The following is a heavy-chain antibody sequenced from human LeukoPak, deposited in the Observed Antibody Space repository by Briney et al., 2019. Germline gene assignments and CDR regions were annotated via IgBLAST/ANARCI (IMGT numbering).Heavy chain of an antibody. Sequence: PGGSLRLSCAASGFNFNTYRMNWVRQAPGKGLEWIAYIHSDSDTIYYADSVKGRFTISRDNSKNTLYLQMNSLRAEDTAVYYCARPRREDYDSSGCLDYWGQGTLVTVSS. CDR3: ARPRREDYDSSGCLDY. J-gene: IGHJ4*02. CDR2: IHSDSDTI. CDR1: GFNFNTYR. D-gene: IGHD3-22*01. V-gene: IGHV3-48*01.